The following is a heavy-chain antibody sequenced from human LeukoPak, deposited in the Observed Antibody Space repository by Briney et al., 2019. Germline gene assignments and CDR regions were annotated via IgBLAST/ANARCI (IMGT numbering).Heavy chain of an antibody. D-gene: IGHD6-19*01. CDR1: GYTLTELS. V-gene: IGHV1-46*01. Sequence: GASVKVSCKVSGYTLTELSMHWVRQAPGQGLEWMGIINPSGGSTSYAQKFQGRVTMTRDTSTSTVYMELSSLRSEDTAVYYCASGIAVAGRPYYFDYWGQGTLVTVSS. J-gene: IGHJ4*02. CDR3: ASGIAVAGRPYYFDY. CDR2: INPSGGST.